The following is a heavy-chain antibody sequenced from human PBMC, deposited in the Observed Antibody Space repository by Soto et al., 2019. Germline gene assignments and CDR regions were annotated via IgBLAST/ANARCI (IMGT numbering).Heavy chain of an antibody. V-gene: IGHV3-23*01. Sequence: PGGSLRLSCAASGFTFSSYAMNWVRQAPGKGLEWVSVISGSGGSTYYADSVKGRFTISRDNSKNTLDLQMNSLRAEDTAVYYCAKFYSELRYFEDWFDPWGQGTLVTVSS. D-gene: IGHD3-9*01. CDR2: ISGSGGST. CDR1: GFTFSSYA. J-gene: IGHJ5*02. CDR3: AKFYSELRYFEDWFDP.